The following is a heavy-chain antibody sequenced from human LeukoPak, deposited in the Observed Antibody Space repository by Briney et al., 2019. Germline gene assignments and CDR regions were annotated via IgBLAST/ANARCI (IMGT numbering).Heavy chain of an antibody. J-gene: IGHJ3*02. CDR2: IYYSGST. Sequence: SETLSLTCTVSGGSISSYYWSWIRQPPGKGLEWIGYIYYSGSTNYNPSLKSRVTISVDTSKNQFSLKLSSVTAADTAVYYCASXVGXRSRRKDAFDIWGQGTMVTVSS. CDR1: GGSISSYY. D-gene: IGHD1-14*01. CDR3: ASXVGXRSRRKDAFDI. V-gene: IGHV4-59*08.